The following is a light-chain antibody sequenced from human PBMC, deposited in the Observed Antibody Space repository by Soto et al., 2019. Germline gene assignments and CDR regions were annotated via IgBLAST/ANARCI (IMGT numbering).Light chain of an antibody. V-gene: IGKV3-15*01. CDR3: LQYDDWHPT. CDR2: GAS. Sequence: IVMTQSPAILSVSPGDRATLSCRAGQSVSNNLAWYQQKPGQTPRLVIYGASNRATGVPARFSGSGSGTDFTLTISSLQSEDFAAYYCLQYDDWHPTFGQGTKVDIK. J-gene: IGKJ1*01. CDR1: QSVSNN.